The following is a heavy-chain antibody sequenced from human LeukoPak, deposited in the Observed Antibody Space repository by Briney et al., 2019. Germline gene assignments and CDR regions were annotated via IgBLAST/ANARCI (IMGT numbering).Heavy chain of an antibody. CDR3: AKGGDSSGNDYYFDY. Sequence: GGSLRPSCAASGFTFSSYAMSWVRQAPGKGLEWVSAISGSGGSTYYADSVKGRFTISRDNSKNTLYLQMNSLRAEDTAVYYCAKGGDSSGNDYYFDYWGQGTLVTVSS. J-gene: IGHJ4*02. CDR1: GFTFSSYA. V-gene: IGHV3-23*01. D-gene: IGHD3-22*01. CDR2: ISGSGGST.